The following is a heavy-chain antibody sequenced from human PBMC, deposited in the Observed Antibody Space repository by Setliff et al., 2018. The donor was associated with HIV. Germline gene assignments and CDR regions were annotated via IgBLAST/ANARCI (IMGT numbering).Heavy chain of an antibody. Sequence: PGGSLRLSCAGSGFTFSSFDMNWVRQAPGKGLQWVSSVSNSGSNIHYADSVKGRFTISRDNAKNSLYLQMNSLRAEDTAVYYCARGRQYYDVLAGYALDYWGQGTLVTVSS. CDR1: GFTFSSFD. CDR3: ARGRQYYDVLAGYALDY. V-gene: IGHV3-21*01. D-gene: IGHD3-9*01. J-gene: IGHJ4*02. CDR2: VSNSGSNI.